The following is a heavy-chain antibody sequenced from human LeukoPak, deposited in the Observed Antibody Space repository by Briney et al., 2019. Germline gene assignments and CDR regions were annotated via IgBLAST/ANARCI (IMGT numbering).Heavy chain of an antibody. CDR2: IKEDGSEK. CDR3: ARDSFETDIDY. J-gene: IGHJ4*02. Sequence: GGSLRLSCVASGFLFSRYWMSWVRQAPGKGLEWVANIKEDGSEKYYVESMKGRFTISRDNVKNSLYLQINSLRAEDTAVYYCARDSFETDIDYWGQGTLVTVSS. CDR1: GFLFSRYW. D-gene: IGHD1-14*01. V-gene: IGHV3-7*01.